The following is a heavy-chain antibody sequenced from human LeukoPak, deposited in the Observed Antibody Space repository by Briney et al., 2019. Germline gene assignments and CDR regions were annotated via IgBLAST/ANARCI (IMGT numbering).Heavy chain of an antibody. CDR1: GYTFTSYG. V-gene: IGHV1-18*01. J-gene: IGHJ3*02. CDR3: AREREYYYGSGSYYNIDAFDI. CDR2: ISAYNGNT. Sequence: GASVKVSCKASGYTFTSYGISWVRQAPGQGLEWMGWISAYNGNTNYAQKLQGRVTMTTDTSTSTAYMELRSLRSDDTAAYYCAREREYYYGSGSYYNIDAFDIWGQGTMVTVSS. D-gene: IGHD3-10*01.